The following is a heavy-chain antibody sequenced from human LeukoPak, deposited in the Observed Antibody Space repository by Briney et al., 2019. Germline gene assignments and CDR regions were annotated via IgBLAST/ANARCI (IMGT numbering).Heavy chain of an antibody. Sequence: PGGSLRLSCAASGFTFSSHAMSWVRQAPGKGLEWVSAISGSGGSTYYADSVKGRFTISRDNSKNTLYLQMNSLRAEDTAVYYCAKDKFNQPESLFDYWGQGTLVTVSS. V-gene: IGHV3-23*01. CDR3: AKDKFNQPESLFDY. CDR1: GFTFSSHA. D-gene: IGHD2-2*01. J-gene: IGHJ4*02. CDR2: ISGSGGST.